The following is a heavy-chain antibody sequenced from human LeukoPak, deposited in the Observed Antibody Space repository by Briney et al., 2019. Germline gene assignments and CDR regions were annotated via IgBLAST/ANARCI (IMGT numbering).Heavy chain of an antibody. CDR3: ARTPKRFGELYQSADY. D-gene: IGHD3-10*01. V-gene: IGHV1-18*01. Sequence: ASVKVSCKASGYTFTNHGITWVRQAPGQGLEWMGWISAYNGNADYAQSFHGRVTMTTDTSTSTAYMELRSPRSDDTGVYYCARTPKRFGELYQSADYWGQGTLVTVSS. J-gene: IGHJ4*02. CDR2: ISAYNGNA. CDR1: GYTFTNHG.